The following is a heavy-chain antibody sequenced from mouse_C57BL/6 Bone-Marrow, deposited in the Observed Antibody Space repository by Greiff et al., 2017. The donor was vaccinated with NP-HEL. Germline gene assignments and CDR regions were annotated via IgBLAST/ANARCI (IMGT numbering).Heavy chain of an antibody. J-gene: IGHJ4*01. V-gene: IGHV1-64*01. Sequence: VQLKQPGAELVKPGASVKLSCKASGYTFTSYWMHWVKQRPGQGLEWIGMIHPNSGSTNYNEKFKSKATLTVDKSSSTAYMQLSSLTSEDSAVYYCARRGRYDYDVWAMDYWGQGTSVTVSS. CDR1: GYTFTSYW. CDR2: IHPNSGST. CDR3: ARRGRYDYDVWAMDY. D-gene: IGHD2-4*01.